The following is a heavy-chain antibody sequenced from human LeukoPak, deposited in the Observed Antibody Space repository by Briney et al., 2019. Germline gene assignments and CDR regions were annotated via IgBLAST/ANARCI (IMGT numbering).Heavy chain of an antibody. CDR2: IYFSGST. J-gene: IGHJ4*02. CDR3: ARHKSSGTYPLDY. CDR1: GGSISSYF. D-gene: IGHD1-26*01. V-gene: IGHV4-59*08. Sequence: SETLSLTCTVSGGSISSYFWSWIRQPPGKGLEWIGHIYFSGSTNYNPSLKSRVTISVDTSKNQFSLKLSSVTAADTAVYYCARHKSSGTYPLDYWGQGTLATVSS.